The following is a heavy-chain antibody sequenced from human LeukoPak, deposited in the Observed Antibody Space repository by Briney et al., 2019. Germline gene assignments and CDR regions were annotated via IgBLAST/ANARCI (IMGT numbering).Heavy chain of an antibody. CDR1: GFTYSHYW. J-gene: IGHJ4*02. V-gene: IGHV3-7*01. CDR3: ASGRQLGY. Sequence: GGSLRLSCAASGFTYSHYWMNWVRQAGGKELAGVADIKEDGSKKYYVDTVKGRFTISRDNASNSLYLQINSRRAEDTAVYSFASGRQLGYWGQAGLVTVSS. CDR2: IKEDGSKK. D-gene: IGHD6-13*01.